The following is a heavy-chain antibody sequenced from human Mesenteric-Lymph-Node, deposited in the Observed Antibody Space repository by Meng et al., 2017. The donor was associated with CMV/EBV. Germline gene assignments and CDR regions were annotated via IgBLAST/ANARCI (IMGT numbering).Heavy chain of an antibody. CDR2: IDLRGNDF. D-gene: IGHD3-10*01. V-gene: IGHV3-11*04. Sequence: GGSLRLSCAASGFTFSDYKMGWIRQAPGKGLEWVGYIDLRGNDFYCVDSVKGRFTISRDNSKNTLYLQMNSLRAEDTAVYYCAKQVVRGTYDMDVWGQGTTVTVSS. CDR3: AKQVVRGTYDMDV. J-gene: IGHJ6*02. CDR1: GFTFSDYK.